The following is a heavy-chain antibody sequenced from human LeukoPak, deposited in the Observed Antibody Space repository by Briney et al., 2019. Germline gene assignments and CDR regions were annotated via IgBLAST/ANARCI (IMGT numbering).Heavy chain of an antibody. CDR3: ARFLEWLPYMDV. V-gene: IGHV3-74*01. Sequence: GGSLRLSCAASGYTFSSYWMHWVRQAPGKGLVWVSRINSHGSSTSYADSVKGRFTISRDNAKNSLYLQMNSLRAEDTAVYYCARFLEWLPYMDVWGKGTTVTVSS. D-gene: IGHD3-3*01. CDR2: INSHGSST. J-gene: IGHJ6*03. CDR1: GYTFSSYW.